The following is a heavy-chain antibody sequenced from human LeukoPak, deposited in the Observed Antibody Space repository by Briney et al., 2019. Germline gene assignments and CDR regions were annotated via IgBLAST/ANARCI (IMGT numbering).Heavy chain of an antibody. CDR3: ARDSSGWYHWFDP. D-gene: IGHD6-19*01. CDR1: GYTFTSYD. J-gene: IGHJ5*02. Sequence: ASVKVSCKASGYTFTSYDLFWVRQDTGQGREWMGWMNPNSGNTDYAQKLQGRRTITRNTSTSTAYMELSSLKSDDTAVYYCARDSSGWYHWFDPWGQGTLVTVSS. V-gene: IGHV1-8*03. CDR2: MNPNSGNT.